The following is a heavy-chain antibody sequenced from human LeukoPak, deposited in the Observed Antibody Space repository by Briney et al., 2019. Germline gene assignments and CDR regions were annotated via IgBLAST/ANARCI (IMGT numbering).Heavy chain of an antibody. Sequence: ASVKVSCKASGYTFTTYDINWVRQATGQGLGWMGWMNPNSGDTGYAQKFQGRVTMTRNTSISTAYMELSSLRSEDTAVYYCARGSSTGTAHYYFDYWGQGTLVTVSS. D-gene: IGHD1-1*01. CDR1: GYTFTTYD. J-gene: IGHJ4*02. V-gene: IGHV1-8*01. CDR3: ARGSSTGTAHYYFDY. CDR2: MNPNSGDT.